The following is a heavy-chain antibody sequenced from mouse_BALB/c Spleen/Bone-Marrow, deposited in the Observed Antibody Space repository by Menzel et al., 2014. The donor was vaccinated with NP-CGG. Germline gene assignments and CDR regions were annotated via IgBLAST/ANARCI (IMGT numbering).Heavy chain of an antibody. CDR2: MWAGGST. CDR1: GFSLTSYG. V-gene: IGHV2-9*02. D-gene: IGHD2-14*01. CDR3: ARVIRYESYFDY. J-gene: IGHJ2*01. Sequence: VMLVESGPGLVAPSQSLSITCTVSGFSLTSYGVHWVRQPPGKGLEWLGVMWAGGSTNYNSALMSRLSISKDSSKSQVFLKMNSLQTDDTAMYYCARVIRYESYFDYWGQGTTLTVSS.